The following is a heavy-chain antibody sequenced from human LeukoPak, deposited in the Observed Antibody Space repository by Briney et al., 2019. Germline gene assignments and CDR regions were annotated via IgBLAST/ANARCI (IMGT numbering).Heavy chain of an antibody. Sequence: PGGSLRLSCAASGFTFSSYGMHWVRQAPGKGLEWVAFIRYDGSNKYYADSVKGRFTISRDNSKNTLYLQMNSLRAEDTAVYYCAREVMGSLGTNWFDPWGQGTLVTVSS. V-gene: IGHV3-30*02. CDR2: IRYDGSNK. J-gene: IGHJ5*02. D-gene: IGHD7-27*01. CDR3: AREVMGSLGTNWFDP. CDR1: GFTFSSYG.